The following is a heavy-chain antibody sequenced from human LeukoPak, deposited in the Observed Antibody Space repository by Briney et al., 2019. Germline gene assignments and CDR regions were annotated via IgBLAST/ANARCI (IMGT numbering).Heavy chain of an antibody. CDR2: ISAYNGNT. Sequence: ASVKVSCKASGYTFTSYGISWVRQAPGQGLEWMGWISAYNGNTNYAQKLQGRVTMTTDTSTSTAYMELRSLRSDDTAVYYCEKGNNSGYCSGGSCYSTSNYYYGMDVWGQGTTVTVSS. V-gene: IGHV1-18*01. D-gene: IGHD2-15*01. J-gene: IGHJ6*02. CDR3: EKGNNSGYCSGGSCYSTSNYYYGMDV. CDR1: GYTFTSYG.